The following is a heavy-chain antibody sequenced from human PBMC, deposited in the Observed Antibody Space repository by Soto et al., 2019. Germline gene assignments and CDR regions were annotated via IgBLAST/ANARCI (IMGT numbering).Heavy chain of an antibody. CDR2: MNPNSGNT. V-gene: IGHV1-8*01. Sequence: ASVKVSCKASGYTFTSYDINWVRQATGQGLEWMGWMNPNSGNTGYAQKFQGRVTMTRNTSISTAYMELSSLRSEDTAVYYCARDVYVWGTYNWFDPWGQGTLATVSS. J-gene: IGHJ5*02. CDR1: GYTFTSYD. CDR3: ARDVYVWGTYNWFDP. D-gene: IGHD3-16*01.